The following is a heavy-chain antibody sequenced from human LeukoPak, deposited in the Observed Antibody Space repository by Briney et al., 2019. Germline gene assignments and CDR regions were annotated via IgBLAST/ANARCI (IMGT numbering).Heavy chain of an antibody. CDR3: ARDIAAAGSHPNWFDP. J-gene: IGHJ5*02. CDR1: GYTFTSYG. CDR2: ISAYNGNT. V-gene: IGHV1-18*01. Sequence: ASVKVSCKASGYTFTSYGISWVRQAPGQGREWMGWISAYNGNTNYAQKLQGRVTMTTDTSTSTAYMELRSLRSDDTAVYYCARDIAAAGSHPNWFDPWGQGTLVTVSS. D-gene: IGHD6-13*01.